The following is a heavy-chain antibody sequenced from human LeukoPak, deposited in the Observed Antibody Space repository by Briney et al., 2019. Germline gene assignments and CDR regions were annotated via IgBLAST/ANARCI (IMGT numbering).Heavy chain of an antibody. CDR2: IIPFLGTT. D-gene: IGHD1-26*01. Sequence: SVKVSCKASGGVFTTYAISWVRQAPGQGLEWMGSIIPFLGTTNYAQKFQGRVTITTDESTSTAYMELSSLRSEDTAVYYCAVSPVGSGSQRLFDIWGQGTMVTVSS. CDR3: AVSPVGSGSQRLFDI. J-gene: IGHJ3*02. V-gene: IGHV1-69*11. CDR1: GGVFTTYA.